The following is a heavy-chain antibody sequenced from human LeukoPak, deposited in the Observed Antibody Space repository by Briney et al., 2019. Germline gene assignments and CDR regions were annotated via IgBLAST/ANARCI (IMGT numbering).Heavy chain of an antibody. J-gene: IGHJ4*02. V-gene: IGHV3-74*01. Sequence: GGSLRLSSAASGFTFSSYWMHWVRPAPGKGLVWVSRINSDGSSTSYADSVKGRFTISRDNAKNTLYLQMNSLRAEDTAVYYCARSDSSGYYGDYFDYWGQGTLVTVSS. D-gene: IGHD3-22*01. CDR3: ARSDSSGYYGDYFDY. CDR1: GFTFSSYW. CDR2: INSDGSST.